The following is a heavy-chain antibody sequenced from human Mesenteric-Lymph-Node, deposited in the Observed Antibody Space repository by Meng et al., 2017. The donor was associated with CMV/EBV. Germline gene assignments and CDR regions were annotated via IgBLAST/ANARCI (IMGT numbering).Heavy chain of an antibody. CDR2: INHSGST. D-gene: IGHD3-9*01. CDR3: ARGSSYDILTGYFDY. CDR1: GWSFSGYY. J-gene: IGHJ4*02. V-gene: IGHV4-34*01. Sequence: QVQSHQWGAVPLKPSETLSVTCAVYGWSFSGYYWNWIRQSPEKGLEWIGEINHSGSTTYNPSFTSRIIISVDTSTNQISLNMSSVTAADTAVYYCARGSSYDILTGYFDYWGQGALVTVSS.